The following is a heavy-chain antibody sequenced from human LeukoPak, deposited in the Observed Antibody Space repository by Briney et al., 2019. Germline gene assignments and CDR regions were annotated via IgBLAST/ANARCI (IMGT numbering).Heavy chain of an antibody. CDR3: ARATAVLLWFGELLRPSPFFDY. J-gene: IGHJ4*02. CDR1: GYTFTGYY. Sequence: ASVKVSCKASGYTFTGYYMHWVRQAPGQGLEWMGWINPNSGGTNYAQKFQGRVTMTRDTSISTAYMEPSRLRSDDTAVYYCARATAVLLWFGELLRPSPFFDYWGQGTLVTVSS. CDR2: INPNSGGT. D-gene: IGHD3-10*01. V-gene: IGHV1-2*02.